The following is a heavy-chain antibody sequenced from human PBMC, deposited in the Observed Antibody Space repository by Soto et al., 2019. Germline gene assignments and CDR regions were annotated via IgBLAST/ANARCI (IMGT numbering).Heavy chain of an antibody. CDR2: IKQDGSEK. D-gene: IGHD3-10*02. CDR3: GSLSSTTTHYYFDY. V-gene: IGHV3-7*01. CDR1: GFTFSNYW. J-gene: IGHJ4*02. Sequence: PGGSLRLSCAASGFTFSNYWMSWVRQAPGKGPEWLANIKQDGSEKYYMDSVMGRFTISRDNAKNSLYLQMNSLKADDAAVYYCGSLSSTTTHYYFDYWGQGTLVTAPQ.